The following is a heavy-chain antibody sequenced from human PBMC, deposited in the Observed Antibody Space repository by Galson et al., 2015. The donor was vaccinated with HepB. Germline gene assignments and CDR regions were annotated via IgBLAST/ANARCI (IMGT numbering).Heavy chain of an antibody. D-gene: IGHD5/OR15-5a*01. J-gene: IGHJ4*02. V-gene: IGHV3-74*01. CDR2: INSDGSST. CDR3: VRDPGYGVYEGEDY. CDR1: GFTFSSPW. Sequence: SLRLSCAASGFTFSSPWMHWVRQAPGKGLVWVSRINSDGSSTTYADSVKGRFTISRDNAKSTLYLQMNSLRAEDTAVYYCVRDPGYGVYEGEDYWGQGTLVTVSS.